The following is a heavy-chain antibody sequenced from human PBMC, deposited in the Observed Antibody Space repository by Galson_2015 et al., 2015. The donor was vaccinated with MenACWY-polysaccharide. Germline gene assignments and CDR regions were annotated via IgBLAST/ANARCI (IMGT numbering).Heavy chain of an antibody. J-gene: IGHJ2*01. V-gene: IGHV3-13*01. CDR3: ARDMLYCTSGVCCGFWYFDF. Sequence: ALRISCEAAGVTFSSYDMHWVRHAPGQGLEWVSAIGTAGDTYSQGSVKGRFTISRENAKNSLYLQMNSLRAGDTAVYYCARDMLYCTSGVCCGFWYFDFWGRGTLVTVSS. CDR2: IGTAGDT. CDR1: GVTFSSYD. D-gene: IGHD2-8*01.